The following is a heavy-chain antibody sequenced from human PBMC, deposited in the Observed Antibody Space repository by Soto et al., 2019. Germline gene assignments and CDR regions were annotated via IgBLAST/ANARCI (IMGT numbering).Heavy chain of an antibody. CDR2: IYPGDSDT. D-gene: IGHD6-25*01. J-gene: IGHJ6*02. CDR3: TRLRSSDTPDDGMDV. V-gene: IGHV5-51*01. Sequence: PGESLKISCKGSGYSFTSYWIGWVRQMPGKGLEWMGIIYPGDSDTRYSPSFQGQVTISADKSISTAYLQWSSLKASDTAMYYCTRLRSSDTPDDGMDVWGQGTTVTVSS. CDR1: GYSFTSYW.